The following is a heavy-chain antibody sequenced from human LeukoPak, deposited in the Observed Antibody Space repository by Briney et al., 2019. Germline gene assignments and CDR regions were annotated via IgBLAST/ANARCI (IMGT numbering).Heavy chain of an antibody. CDR2: IYYSGSA. Sequence: SETLSLTCTVSGGSISSGGYYWTWIRQHPGKGLEWIGYIYYSGSAYYNSSLKSRVTISVDTSKNQFSLKLSSVTAADTAVYYCARDSSGYYNFDYCGQGTLVTVSS. V-gene: IGHV4-31*03. CDR1: GGSISSGGYY. J-gene: IGHJ4*02. CDR3: ARDSSGYYNFDY. D-gene: IGHD3-22*01.